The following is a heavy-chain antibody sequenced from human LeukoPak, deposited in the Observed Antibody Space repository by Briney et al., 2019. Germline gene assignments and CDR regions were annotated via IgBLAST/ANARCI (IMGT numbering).Heavy chain of an antibody. CDR3: ARQRHQLPKGYFDY. CDR1: GFTFSSYS. V-gene: IGHV3-21*01. CDR2: ISSSSSYI. Sequence: GGPLRLSCAASGFTFSSYSMNWVRQAPGKGLEWVSSISSSSSYIYYADSVKGRFTISRDNAKNSLYLEMNSLRAEDTAVYYCARQRHQLPKGYFDYWGQGTLVTVSS. J-gene: IGHJ4*02. D-gene: IGHD2-2*01.